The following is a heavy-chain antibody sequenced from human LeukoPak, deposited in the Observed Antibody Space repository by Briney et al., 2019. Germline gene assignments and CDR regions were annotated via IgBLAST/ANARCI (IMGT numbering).Heavy chain of an antibody. CDR2: ISAYNGNT. CDR3: ARAIYYDSSGYEFDY. CDR1: GYNFTNYG. Sequence: ASVKVSCKASGYNFTNYGINWVRQAPGQGLEWMGWISAYNGNTNYAQKLQGRVTMTTDTSTSTAYMELRSLRSDDTAVYYCARAIYYDSSGYEFDYWGQGTLVTVSS. D-gene: IGHD3-22*01. V-gene: IGHV1-18*01. J-gene: IGHJ4*02.